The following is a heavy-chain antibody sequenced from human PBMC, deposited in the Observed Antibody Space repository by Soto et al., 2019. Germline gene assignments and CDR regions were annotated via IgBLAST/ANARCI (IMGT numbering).Heavy chain of an antibody. CDR1: GGSISSGDYY. V-gene: IGHV4-30-4*01. CDR3: ARDYYDSSGSNWFDP. CDR2: IYYSGST. J-gene: IGHJ5*02. Sequence: PSETLSLTCTVSGGSISSGDYYWSWIRQPPGKGLEWIGYIYYSGSTYYNPPLKSRVTISVDTSKNQFSLKLSSVTAADTAVYNCARDYYDSSGSNWFDPWGQGTLVTVSS. D-gene: IGHD3-22*01.